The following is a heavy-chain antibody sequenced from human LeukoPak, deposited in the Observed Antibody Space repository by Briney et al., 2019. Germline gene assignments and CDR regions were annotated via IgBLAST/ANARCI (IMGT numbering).Heavy chain of an antibody. CDR1: GHTFTSYG. J-gene: IGHJ6*03. CDR2: ISAYNGNT. V-gene: IGHV1-18*01. D-gene: IGHD5-18*01. Sequence: APVKVSCKASGHTFTSYGISWVRQAPGQGLEWMGWISAYNGNTNYAQKLQGRVTMTTDTSTSTAYMELRSLRSDDTAVYYCARCGYSYGYHYYYYMDVWGKGTTVTVSS. CDR3: ARCGYSYGYHYYYYMDV.